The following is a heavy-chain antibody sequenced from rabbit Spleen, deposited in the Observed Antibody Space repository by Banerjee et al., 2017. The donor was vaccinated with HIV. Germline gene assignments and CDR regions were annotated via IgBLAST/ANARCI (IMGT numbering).Heavy chain of an antibody. V-gene: IGHV1S40*01. CDR1: GFDLSTYYY. Sequence: QQLVESGGGLVKPGASLTVTCTASGFDLSTYYYMCWVRQAPGKGLEWIACIDADYSDTTYYASWAKGRFTISKTSSTTVTLQMTSLTAADTATYFCARDAGRGDYIDGVFNLWGPGTLVTVS. CDR2: IDADYSDTT. D-gene: IGHD8-1*01. CDR3: ARDAGRGDYIDGVFNL. J-gene: IGHJ4*01.